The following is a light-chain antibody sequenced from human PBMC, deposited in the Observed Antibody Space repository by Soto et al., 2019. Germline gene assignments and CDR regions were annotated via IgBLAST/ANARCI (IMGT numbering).Light chain of an antibody. J-gene: IGLJ1*01. CDR3: YSSRSSSSTFYV. V-gene: IGLV2-14*03. CDR1: SSDIGGSNY. Sequence: QSALTQPASVSGSPGQSITISCAGTSSDIGGSNYVSWYQQHPGKAPKLMIYGVSNRPSGVSNRFSGSKSGNTASLTISGLKAEYEADYVCYSSRSSSSTFYVFGTGTKLTVL. CDR2: GVS.